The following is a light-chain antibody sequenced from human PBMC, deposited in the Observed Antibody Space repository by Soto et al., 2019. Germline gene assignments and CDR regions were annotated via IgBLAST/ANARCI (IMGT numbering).Light chain of an antibody. Sequence: EMVLMQSPATLSVSPGERATLSCRASQSLSDNLAWYQQKPGQAPRLLIYGASTRATGIPARFSGSGSGTEFTLTISSLQSEDFAVYHCQHRGTFGQGTKVEIK. J-gene: IGKJ1*01. CDR3: QHRGT. CDR1: QSLSDN. CDR2: GAS. V-gene: IGKV3-15*01.